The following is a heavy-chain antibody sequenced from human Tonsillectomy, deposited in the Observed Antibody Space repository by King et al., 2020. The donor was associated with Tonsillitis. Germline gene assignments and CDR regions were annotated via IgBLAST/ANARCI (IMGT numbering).Heavy chain of an antibody. Sequence: VQLVESGGGLVKPGGSLRLSCAASGFTFSDYYMSWIRQAPGKGLEWVSYISSSSTYTNYADSVKGRFTISRDNAKNSLYLQMNSLRAEDTAVYYCARNWNAGHPSGGDYWGQGTLVTVSS. CDR2: ISSSSTYT. D-gene: IGHD1-26*01. CDR1: GFTFSDYY. V-gene: IGHV3-11*05. J-gene: IGHJ4*02. CDR3: ARNWNAGHPSGGDY.